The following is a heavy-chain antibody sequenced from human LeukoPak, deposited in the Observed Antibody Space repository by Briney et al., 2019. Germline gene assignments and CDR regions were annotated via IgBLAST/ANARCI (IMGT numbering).Heavy chain of an antibody. CDR3: ARAGGWAYGDYDGFIAFDI. CDR1: VYTFTNHV. Sequence: GASVKVSCKASVYTFTNHVLSWVRPAPGRGLEWMGWICTYNGNTHYAQTLQGGVTMTTDTYTSTAYMELRSLRSDDTDVYYCARAGGWAYGDYDGFIAFDIWGQGTMVTVSS. D-gene: IGHD4-17*01. CDR2: ICTYNGNT. V-gene: IGHV1-18*01. J-gene: IGHJ3*02.